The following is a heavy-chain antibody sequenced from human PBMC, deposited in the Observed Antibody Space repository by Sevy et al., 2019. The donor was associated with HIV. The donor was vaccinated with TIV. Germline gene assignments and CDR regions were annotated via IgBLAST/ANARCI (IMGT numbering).Heavy chain of an antibody. Sequence: GGSLRLPCPASGFTFNSYWMTWVRQAQGKGLEGLANINQDGSEKYYLDSVKGRFTISRDNSKNSLSLQMNTLRVDDTAVYFCAREGSSYDTYYYDYAMDLWGLGTTVTVSS. J-gene: IGHJ6*02. D-gene: IGHD3-10*01. CDR3: AREGSSYDTYYYDYAMDL. CDR1: GFTFNSYW. CDR2: INQDGSEK. V-gene: IGHV3-7*01.